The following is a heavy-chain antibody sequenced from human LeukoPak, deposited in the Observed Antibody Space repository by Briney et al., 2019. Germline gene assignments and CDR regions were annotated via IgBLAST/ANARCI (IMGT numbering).Heavy chain of an antibody. V-gene: IGHV1-2*02. Sequence: ASVKVSRKTSGYTFTAYYTLWVRQAPGQGPEWMGWINPNNGGTNYAQKFQGRVTMTRDTSISAAYMELSRLRSDDTAVYYCARVGGFGELSWGQGTLVTVSS. CDR3: ARVGGFGELS. D-gene: IGHD3-10*01. CDR1: GYTFTAYY. J-gene: IGHJ4*02. CDR2: INPNNGGT.